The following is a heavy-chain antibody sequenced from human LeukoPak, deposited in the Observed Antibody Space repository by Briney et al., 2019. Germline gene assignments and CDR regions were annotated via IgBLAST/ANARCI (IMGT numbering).Heavy chain of an antibody. V-gene: IGHV1-69*06. CDR3: ARDPRSLNYDFWSGYYGSCFFDY. CDR2: IIPVFGTS. CDR1: GYTFTSYD. J-gene: IGHJ4*02. D-gene: IGHD3-3*01. Sequence: SVKVSCKASGYTFTSYDINWVRQAPGQGLEWMGGIIPVFGTSNFAQKFQGRITITADKSTSTAYMELSSLRSEDTAVYYCARDPRSLNYDFWSGYYGSCFFDYWGQGTLVTVSS.